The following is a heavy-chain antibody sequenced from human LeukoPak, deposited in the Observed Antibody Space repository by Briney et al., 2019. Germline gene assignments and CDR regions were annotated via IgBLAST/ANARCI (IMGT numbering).Heavy chain of an antibody. CDR2: ISWNSGSI. V-gene: IGHV3-9*01. D-gene: IGHD1-26*01. CDR1: GFTFDDYA. Sequence: GGSLRLSCAASGFTFDDYAMHWVRQAPGKGLEWVSGISWNSGSIGYADSVKGRFTISRDNAKNSLYLQMNSLRAEDTALYYCAKDRWELRTGLVDYWGQGTLVTVSS. CDR3: AKDRWELRTGLVDY. J-gene: IGHJ4*02.